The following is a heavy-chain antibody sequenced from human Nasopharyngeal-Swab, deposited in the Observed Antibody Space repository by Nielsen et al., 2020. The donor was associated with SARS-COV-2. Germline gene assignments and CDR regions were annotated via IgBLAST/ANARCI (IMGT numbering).Heavy chain of an antibody. J-gene: IGHJ4*02. CDR2: ISYDGSNK. V-gene: IGHV3-30*18. CDR3: AKDRMITPASPFFDY. CDR1: GFTFSSYG. D-gene: IGHD3-16*01. Sequence: GESLKISCAASGFTFSSYGMHWVRQAPGKGLEWVAVISYDGSNKYYADSVKGRFTISRDNSKNTLYLQMNSLRAEDTAVYYCAKDRMITPASPFFDYWGQGTLVTVSS.